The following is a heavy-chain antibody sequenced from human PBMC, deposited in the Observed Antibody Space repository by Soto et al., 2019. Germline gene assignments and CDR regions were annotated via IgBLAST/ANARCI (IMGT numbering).Heavy chain of an antibody. CDR1: GGSISSGGYS. D-gene: IGHD4-17*01. CDR3: ARDSPGYGDYVLFDY. Sequence: SETLSLTCAVSGGSISSGGYSWSWIRQQPGKGLEWIGYIYHSGSTYYNPSLKSRITINPDTSKNQFSLQLDSVTPADTAVYYCARDSPGYGDYVLFDYWGQGTRVTVSS. V-gene: IGHV4-30-2*05. CDR2: IYHSGST. J-gene: IGHJ4*02.